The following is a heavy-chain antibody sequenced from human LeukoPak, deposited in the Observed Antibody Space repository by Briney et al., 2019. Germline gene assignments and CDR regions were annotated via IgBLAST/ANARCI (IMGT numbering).Heavy chain of an antibody. V-gene: IGHV1-2*02. CDR1: GYTFISYY. Sequence: GASVKVSCKASGYTFISYYMHWVRQAPGQGLEWMGWINPNSGGTNYAQKFQGRVTMTRDTSISTAYMELSRLGSDDTAVYYCARRPDYDILTGYEDDAFDIWGQGTMVTVSS. CDR2: INPNSGGT. CDR3: ARRPDYDILTGYEDDAFDI. D-gene: IGHD3-9*01. J-gene: IGHJ3*02.